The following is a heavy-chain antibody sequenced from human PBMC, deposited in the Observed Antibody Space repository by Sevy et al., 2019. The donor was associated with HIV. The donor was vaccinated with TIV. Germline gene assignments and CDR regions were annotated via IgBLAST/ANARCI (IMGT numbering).Heavy chain of an antibody. CDR2: ISSSSSYI. CDR3: ARDPSGGYCSSTSCYLDFDY. Sequence: GGSLRLSCAASGFTFSSYSMNWVRQAPGKVLEWVSSISSSSSYIYYADSVKGRFTISRDNAKNSLYLEMNSLRAEDKVVYYCARDPSGGYCSSTSCYLDFDYWGQGTLVTVSS. CDR1: GFTFSSYS. J-gene: IGHJ4*02. D-gene: IGHD2-2*01. V-gene: IGHV3-21*01.